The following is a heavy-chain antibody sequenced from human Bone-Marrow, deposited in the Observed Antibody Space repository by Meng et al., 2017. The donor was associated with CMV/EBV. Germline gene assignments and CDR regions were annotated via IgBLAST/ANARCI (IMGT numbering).Heavy chain of an antibody. CDR2: INPNSGGT. V-gene: IGHV1-2*02. Sequence: ASVKVSCKASGYTFTGYYMHWVRQAPGQGLEWMGWINPNSGGTNYAQKFQGRVTMTRDTSISTAYMELSRLRSDDTAVYYCARWDIVVREGAFDIWGQGTTVTVSS. J-gene: IGHJ6*02. CDR1: GYTFTGYY. CDR3: ARWDIVVREGAFDI. D-gene: IGHD2-21*01.